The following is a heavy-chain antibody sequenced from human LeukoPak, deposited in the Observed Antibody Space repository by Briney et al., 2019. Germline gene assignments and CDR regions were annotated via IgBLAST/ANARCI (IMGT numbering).Heavy chain of an antibody. J-gene: IGHJ4*02. CDR3: AKGSSRRYFDY. CDR1: GFSFYAYA. Sequence: GGSLRLSCVASGFSFYAYAMTWVRQAPGKGLEWVSYISDSGETTYYAASVKGRFTISRDNSQSTLYLQMNSLRAEDTAVYYCAKGSSRRYFDYWGQGTLVTVSS. D-gene: IGHD1-26*01. V-gene: IGHV3-23*01. CDR2: ISDSGETT.